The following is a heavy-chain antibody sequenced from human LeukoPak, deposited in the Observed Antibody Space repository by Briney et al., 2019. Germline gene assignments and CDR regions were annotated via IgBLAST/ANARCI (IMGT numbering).Heavy chain of an antibody. D-gene: IGHD4-23*01. V-gene: IGHV3-33*01. CDR2: IWYDGSNK. CDR1: GFTFSSYG. CDR3: ASGALRWGGDY. Sequence: GGSLRLSCAASGFTFSSYGMHWVRQAPGKGLEWVAVIWYDGSNKYYADSVKGRFTISRDNSKNTLYLQMNSLRAEDTAVYYCASGALRWGGDYWGQGTLVTVSS. J-gene: IGHJ4*02.